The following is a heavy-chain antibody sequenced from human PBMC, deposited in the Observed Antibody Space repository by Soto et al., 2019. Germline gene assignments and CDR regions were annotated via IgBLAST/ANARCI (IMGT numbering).Heavy chain of an antibody. CDR3: ARCSIVVVPAPGFDP. CDR2: IYYSGTI. Sequence: PSETLSLTCTVSGGSISSGGYYWSWIRQHPGKGLEWIGYIYYSGTIYYNPSLKSRVTISVDTSKNQFSLKLSSVSAADPALYYCARCSIVVVPAPGFDPWGRGTLVTVSA. CDR1: GGSISSGGYY. V-gene: IGHV4-31*03. D-gene: IGHD2-2*01. J-gene: IGHJ5*02.